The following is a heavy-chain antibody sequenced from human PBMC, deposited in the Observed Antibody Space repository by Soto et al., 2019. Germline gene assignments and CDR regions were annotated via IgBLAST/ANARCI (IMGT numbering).Heavy chain of an antibody. CDR3: AKNGQPPYYYYGMDV. Sequence: QGQLVQSGPEAKKPGASVKVSCKASGYTFSRYGISWVRQAPGQGLEWMGWISGYNGDTKYAQKVQGRVTMTIDTSTYTAYMELRSLTSDDTAIYYCAKNGQPPYYYYGMDVWGQGTTGTVSS. J-gene: IGHJ6*02. D-gene: IGHD2-8*01. CDR1: GYTFSRYG. CDR2: ISGYNGDT. V-gene: IGHV1-18*01.